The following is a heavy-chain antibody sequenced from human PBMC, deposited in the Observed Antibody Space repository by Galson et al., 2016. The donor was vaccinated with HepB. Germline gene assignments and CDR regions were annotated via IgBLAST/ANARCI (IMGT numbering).Heavy chain of an antibody. V-gene: IGHV3-53*01. CDR3: ASHGGSPSGLLGATEGLDY. Sequence: SLRLSCAASGFSVNNNYMTWVRQAPGKGLEWVSVICGGGTTYFADSVKGRFTMSRDTSKNTLYLQMNSLRAEDTAVYYCASHGGSPSGLLGATEGLDYWGLGTLVTVSS. J-gene: IGHJ4*02. CDR2: ICGGGTT. D-gene: IGHD3-16*01. CDR1: GFSVNNNY.